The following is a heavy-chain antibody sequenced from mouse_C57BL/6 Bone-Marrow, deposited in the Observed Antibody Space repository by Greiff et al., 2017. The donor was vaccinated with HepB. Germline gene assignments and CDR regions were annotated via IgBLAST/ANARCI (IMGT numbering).Heavy chain of an antibody. CDR2: INYDGSST. CDR1: GFTFSDYY. J-gene: IGHJ4*01. V-gene: IGHV5-16*01. CDR3: ARVTIVNYYAMDY. D-gene: IGHD2-5*01. Sequence: EVMLVESEGGLVQPGSSMKLSCTASGFTFSDYYMAWVRQVPEKGLEWVANINYDGSSTYYLDSLKSRFIISRDNAKNILYLQMSSLKSEDTATYYCARVTIVNYYAMDYWGQGTSVTVSS.